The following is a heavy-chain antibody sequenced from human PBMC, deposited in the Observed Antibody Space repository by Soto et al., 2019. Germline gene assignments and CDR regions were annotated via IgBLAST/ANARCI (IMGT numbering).Heavy chain of an antibody. V-gene: IGHV1-69*12. D-gene: IGHD6-19*01. CDR3: ARYSSGWYFDY. J-gene: IGHJ4*02. CDR1: GGTFSSYA. Sequence: QVQLVQSGAEVKKPGSSVKVSCKASGGTFSSYAISWVRQAPGQGLEWMGGIIPIFGTANYAQKFQGRGTITADEATSTADMERSSLRYEDTAGYYGARYSSGWYFDYWGQGTLDTVSS. CDR2: IIPIFGTA.